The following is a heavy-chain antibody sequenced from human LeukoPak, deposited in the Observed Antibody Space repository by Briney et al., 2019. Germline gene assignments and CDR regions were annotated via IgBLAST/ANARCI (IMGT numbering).Heavy chain of an antibody. CDR2: VYYSGST. CDR3: ARGLRYFDWLPSYYFDY. CDR1: GGSISRHY. D-gene: IGHD3-9*01. V-gene: IGHV4-59*11. Sequence: PSETLSLTCTVSGGSISRHYWSWIRQPPGKGLEWIGYVYYSGSTNYNPSLKSRVTISVDTSKNQFSLKLSSVTAADTAVYYCARGLRYFDWLPSYYFDYWGQGTLVTVSS. J-gene: IGHJ4*02.